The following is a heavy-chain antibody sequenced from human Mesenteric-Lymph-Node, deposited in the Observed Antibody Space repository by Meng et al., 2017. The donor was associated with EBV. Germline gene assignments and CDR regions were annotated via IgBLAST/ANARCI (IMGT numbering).Heavy chain of an antibody. J-gene: IGHJ4*02. CDR2: IYHSGST. Sequence: QVQLQESGPGLVKPSGXLSLTCAVSGGSISSSNWWSWVRHPPGKGLEWIGEIYHSGSTNYNPSLKSRVTISVDKSKNQFSLKMTSVTAADTAIYYCARGRVTIAVPGAFDYWGQGTLVTVSS. V-gene: IGHV4-4*02. CDR3: ARGRVTIAVPGAFDY. CDR1: GGSISSSNW. D-gene: IGHD6-19*01.